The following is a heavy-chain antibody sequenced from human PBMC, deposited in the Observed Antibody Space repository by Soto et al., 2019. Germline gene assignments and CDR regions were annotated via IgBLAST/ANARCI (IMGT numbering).Heavy chain of an antibody. V-gene: IGHV4-4*02. CDR1: GGSISSSNW. J-gene: IGHJ3*02. D-gene: IGHD3-22*01. CDR2: IYHSGST. Sequence: PSETLSLTCAVSGGSISSSNWWIWVRQPPGKGLEWIGEIYHSGSTNYNPSLKSRVTISVDKSKNQFSLKLSSATAADTAVYYCARMGTLTRSYDSSGHDAFDIWGQGTMVTVSS. CDR3: ARMGTLTRSYDSSGHDAFDI.